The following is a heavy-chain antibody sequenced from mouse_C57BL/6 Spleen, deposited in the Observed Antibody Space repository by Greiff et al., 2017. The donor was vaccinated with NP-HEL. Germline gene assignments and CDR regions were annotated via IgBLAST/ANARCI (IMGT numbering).Heavy chain of an antibody. CDR2: INPNNGGT. Sequence: EVQLQQSGPELVKPGASVKISCKASGYTFTDYYMNWVKQSHGKSLEWIGDINPNNGGTSYNQKFKGKATLTVDKSSSTAYMELRSLTSEDSAVYYCARRITTVADWYFDVWGTGTTVTVSS. J-gene: IGHJ1*03. CDR1: GYTFTDYY. D-gene: IGHD1-1*01. V-gene: IGHV1-26*01. CDR3: ARRITTVADWYFDV.